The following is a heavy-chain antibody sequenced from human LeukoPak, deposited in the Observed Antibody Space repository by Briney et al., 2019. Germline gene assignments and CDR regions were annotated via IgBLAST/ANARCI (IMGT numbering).Heavy chain of an antibody. Sequence: GGSLRLSCAASGFTFSSYGMHWVRQAPGKGLEWVAFIRYDGSNKYYADSVKGRFTISRDNSKNTLYLQMNSLRAEDTAVYYCARGPGTSLAYFDYWGQGTLVTVSS. CDR1: GFTFSSYG. V-gene: IGHV3-30*02. J-gene: IGHJ4*02. D-gene: IGHD2-2*01. CDR3: ARGPGTSLAYFDY. CDR2: IRYDGSNK.